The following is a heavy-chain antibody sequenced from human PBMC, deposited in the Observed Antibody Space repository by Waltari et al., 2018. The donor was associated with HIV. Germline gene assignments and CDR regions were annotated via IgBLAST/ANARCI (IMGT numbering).Heavy chain of an antibody. CDR2: MNASGNST. Sequence: HVQLVQAGTEVKKPGASVRAACKASEYTLIGYYMHWVRQGPGQGLEWTGIMNASGNSTGDVQKFQGRLTRPRATSTNTVYMVLSSLRAEDTAVDYCASDSWSDGSGRLFDYWGQGTLVTVSS. D-gene: IGHD3-22*01. V-gene: IGHV1-46*01. CDR1: EYTLIGYY. J-gene: IGHJ4*02. CDR3: ASDSWSDGSGRLFDY.